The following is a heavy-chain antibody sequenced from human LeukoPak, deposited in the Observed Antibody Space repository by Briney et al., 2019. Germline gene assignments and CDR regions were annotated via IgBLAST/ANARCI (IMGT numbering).Heavy chain of an antibody. CDR1: GFTFSSYS. J-gene: IGHJ4*02. Sequence: PGGSLRLSCAASGFTFSSYSMNWVRQAPGKGLEWVSSISSSSSYIYYADSVKGRFTISRDNAKNSLYLQMNSLRAEDTAVYYCARDRESYGSGSYSHWGQGTLVTVSS. V-gene: IGHV3-21*01. D-gene: IGHD3-10*01. CDR3: ARDRESYGSGSYSH. CDR2: ISSSSSYI.